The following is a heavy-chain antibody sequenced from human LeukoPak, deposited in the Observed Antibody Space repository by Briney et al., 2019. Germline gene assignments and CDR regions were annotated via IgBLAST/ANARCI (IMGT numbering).Heavy chain of an antibody. Sequence: SETLSLTCAVYGGSFSGYYWSWIRQPPGKGLEWIGYIYYSGSTYYNPSLKSRVTISVNTSKNQFSLKLSSATAADTAVYYCARGSSLHPYYWGQGTLVTVSS. CDR2: IYYSGST. D-gene: IGHD6-6*01. V-gene: IGHV4-30-4*08. CDR3: ARGSSLHPYY. CDR1: GGSFSGYY. J-gene: IGHJ4*02.